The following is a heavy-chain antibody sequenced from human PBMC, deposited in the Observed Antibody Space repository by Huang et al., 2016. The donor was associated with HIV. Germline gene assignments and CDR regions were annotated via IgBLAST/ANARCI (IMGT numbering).Heavy chain of an antibody. J-gene: IGHJ3*01. Sequence: QLQLQESGPGLVRPSETLSLTCSVSGGSVNSGYYYWGWIRQPPGKGLVWIASVFCVGNTFYNPSLKGRVSMSVDTSKKRFSLNLSSVTAADTAVYFCARLPFDYVWGTQRQTALDELDVWGQGTMVTVSS. V-gene: IGHV4-39*01. CDR1: GGSVNSGYYY. CDR3: ARLPFDYVWGTQRQTALDELDV. D-gene: IGHD3-16*01. CDR2: VFCVGNT.